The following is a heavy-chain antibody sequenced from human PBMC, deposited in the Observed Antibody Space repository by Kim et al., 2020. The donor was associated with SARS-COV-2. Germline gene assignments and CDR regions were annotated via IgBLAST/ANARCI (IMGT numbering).Heavy chain of an antibody. D-gene: IGHD6-19*01. CDR3: AKVTSGSSGWFEYFQH. CDR2: IRDSGGST. CDR1: GFTFNNYA. Sequence: GGSLRLSCAASGFTFNNYAMSWVRQAPGKGLEWVSGIRDSGGSTQYADSVKGRFSISRDNSKSTMYLQMDSLRAEDTAVYYCAKVTSGSSGWFEYFQHWGQGTLVTMSS. V-gene: IGHV3-23*01. J-gene: IGHJ1*01.